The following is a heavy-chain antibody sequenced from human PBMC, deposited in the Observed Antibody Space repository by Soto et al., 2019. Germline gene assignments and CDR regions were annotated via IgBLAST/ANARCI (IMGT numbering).Heavy chain of an antibody. J-gene: IGHJ3*02. D-gene: IGHD1-26*01. Sequence: ASVEVSCKASGYTFTSYAMHWVRQAPGQRLEWMGWINAGNGNTKYSQKFQGRVTITRDTSASTAYTELSSLRSEDTAVYYCARAIVGASRAAFDIWGQGTMVTVSS. CDR2: INAGNGNT. V-gene: IGHV1-3*01. CDR3: ARAIVGASRAAFDI. CDR1: GYTFTSYA.